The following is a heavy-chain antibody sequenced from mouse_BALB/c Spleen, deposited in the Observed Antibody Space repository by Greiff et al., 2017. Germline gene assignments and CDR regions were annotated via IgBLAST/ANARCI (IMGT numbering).Heavy chain of an antibody. Sequence: EVKLMESGGGLVQPGGSRKLSCAASGFTFSSFGMHWVRQAPEKGLEWVAYISSGSSTIYYADTVKGRFTISRDNPKNTLFLQMTSLRSEDTAMYYCAKRRIYYGNYERVDYAMDYWGQGTSVTVSS. D-gene: IGHD2-1*01. CDR2: ISSGSSTI. J-gene: IGHJ4*01. CDR3: AKRRIYYGNYERVDYAMDY. CDR1: GFTFSSFG. V-gene: IGHV5-17*02.